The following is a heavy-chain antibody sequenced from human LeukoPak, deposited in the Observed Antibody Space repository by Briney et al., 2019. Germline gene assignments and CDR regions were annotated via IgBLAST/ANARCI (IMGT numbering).Heavy chain of an antibody. CDR3: ARGVWEPYY. J-gene: IGHJ4*02. CDR1: GGSISSYH. CDR2: IYYSGST. Sequence: SEALSLTCTVSGGSISSYHWSWVRQPPGKGLEWIGYIYYSGSTNYNPSLKSRVTISVDMSKNQFSLKLSSVTAADTAVYFCARGVWEPYYWGQGTLVTVSS. V-gene: IGHV4-59*08. D-gene: IGHD1-26*01.